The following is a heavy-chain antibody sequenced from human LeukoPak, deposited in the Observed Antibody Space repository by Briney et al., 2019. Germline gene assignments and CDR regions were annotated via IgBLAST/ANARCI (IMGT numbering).Heavy chain of an antibody. V-gene: IGHV3-11*01. J-gene: IGHJ4*02. CDR1: GGSISSYY. D-gene: IGHD1-26*01. CDR2: ISSSGTTI. Sequence: LSLTCTVSGGSISSYYWSWIRQAPGKGLEWVSYISSSGTTIYYADSVKGRFTISRDNAKNSLYLQMNSLRAEDTAVYYCARESYSGSFLDFWGQGTLVTVSS. CDR3: ARESYSGSFLDF.